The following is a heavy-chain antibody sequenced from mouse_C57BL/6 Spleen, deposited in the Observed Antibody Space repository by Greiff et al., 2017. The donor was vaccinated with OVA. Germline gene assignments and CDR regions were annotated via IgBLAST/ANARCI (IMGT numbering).Heavy chain of an antibody. V-gene: IGHV1-26*01. CDR3: ERFCPTAPFSN. CDR1: GYTFTDYY. CDR2: INPNNGGT. Sequence: VQLKQSGPELVKPGASVKISCKASGYTFTDYYMNWVKQSHGKSLEWIGDINPNNGGTSYNQKFKGKATLTVDKSSSTAYMELRSLTSEDSAVYSCERFCPTAPFSNWGKGTLVTVSA. D-gene: IGHD1-2*01. J-gene: IGHJ3*01.